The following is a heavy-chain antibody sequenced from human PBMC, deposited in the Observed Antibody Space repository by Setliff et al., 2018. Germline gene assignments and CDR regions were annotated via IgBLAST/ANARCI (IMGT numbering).Heavy chain of an antibody. CDR3: ARLRGAFDY. CDR1: GGSISSGSYY. Sequence: SETLSLTCTVSGGSISSGSYYWSWIRQPAGKGLEWIGHIYTSGSTNYNPSLESRVTISVDTSKNQFSLRLNSATAADTAVYYCARLRGAFDYWGQGTLVTVSS. J-gene: IGHJ4*02. CDR2: IYTSGST. D-gene: IGHD3-16*01. V-gene: IGHV4-61*09.